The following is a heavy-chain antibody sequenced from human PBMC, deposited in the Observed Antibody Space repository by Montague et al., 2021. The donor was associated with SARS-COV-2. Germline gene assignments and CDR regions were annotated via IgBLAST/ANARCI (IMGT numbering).Heavy chain of an antibody. J-gene: IGHJ4*02. CDR2: IYYSGST. Sequence: SETLSLTRTVSGGSISSYYWSWIRQPPGKGLEWIGYIYYSGSTNYNPSLKSRVTISVDTSKNQFSLKLTSVTAADTAVYYCARGRDGYYHRSALFDYWGQGTLVTVSS. D-gene: IGHD3-22*01. CDR3: ARGRDGYYHRSALFDY. CDR1: GGSISSYY. V-gene: IGHV4-59*01.